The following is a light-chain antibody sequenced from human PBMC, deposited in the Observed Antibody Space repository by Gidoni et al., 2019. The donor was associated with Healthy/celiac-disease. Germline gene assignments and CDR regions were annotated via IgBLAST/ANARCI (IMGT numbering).Light chain of an antibody. CDR3: QQYGSSPMYT. V-gene: IGKV3-20*01. J-gene: IGKJ2*01. CDR2: GAS. CDR1: QSGSSSY. Sequence: ELVLTQSPGTLSLSPGERATLSCRASQSGSSSYLAWYQQKPGQAPRLLIYGASSRATGIPDRFSGSGSGTDFTLTISRLEPEDFAVYYCQQYGSSPMYTFGQXTKLEIK.